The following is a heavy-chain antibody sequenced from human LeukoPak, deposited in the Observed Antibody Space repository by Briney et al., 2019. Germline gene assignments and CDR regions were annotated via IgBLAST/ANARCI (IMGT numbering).Heavy chain of an antibody. CDR1: GFTFSSYG. CDR2: ISGSGGST. D-gene: IGHD3-10*01. V-gene: IGHV3-23*01. CDR3: AKDKIGGSGSSIGY. Sequence: GGSLRLSCAASGFTFSSYGMSWVRQAPGKGLEWVSAISGSGGSTYYADSVKGRFTISRDNSKNTLYLQMNSLRAEDTAVYYCAKDKIGGSGSSIGYWGQGTLVTVSS. J-gene: IGHJ4*02.